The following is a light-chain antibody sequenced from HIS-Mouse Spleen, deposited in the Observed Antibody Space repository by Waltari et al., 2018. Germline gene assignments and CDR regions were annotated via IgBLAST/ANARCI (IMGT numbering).Light chain of an antibody. Sequence: QSALTQPPSASGSPGQSVTISCTGTSSDVGGYNYVSWYQQHPGKAPKLMIYEVSKRPSGVPALFSGSNSGNTASLTVSGLQAVDEADYYCSSYAGSNNLVFGGGTKLTVL. V-gene: IGLV2-8*01. CDR2: EVS. CDR1: SSDVGGYNY. J-gene: IGLJ2*01. CDR3: SSYAGSNNLV.